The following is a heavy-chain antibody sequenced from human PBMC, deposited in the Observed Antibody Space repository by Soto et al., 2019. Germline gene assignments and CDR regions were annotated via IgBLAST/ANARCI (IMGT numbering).Heavy chain of an antibody. V-gene: IGHV3-9*01. CDR3: AKAAVVVVPAAGSWFDP. CDR1: GFTFDDYA. D-gene: IGHD2-2*01. CDR2: ISWNSGSI. J-gene: IGHJ5*02. Sequence: QPGGSLRLSCAASGFTFDDYAMHWVRQAPGKGLEWVSGISWNSGSIGYADSVKGRFTISRDNAKNSLYLQMNSLRAEDTALYYCAKAAVVVVPAAGSWFDPWGQGTLVTV.